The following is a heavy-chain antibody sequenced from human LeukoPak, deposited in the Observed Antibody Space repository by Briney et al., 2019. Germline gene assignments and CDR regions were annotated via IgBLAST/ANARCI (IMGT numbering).Heavy chain of an antibody. CDR3: ARGLDDYGGQGWYFDL. Sequence: SETLSLTCTVSGGSISSGDYYWSWIRQPPGKGLEWIGYIYYSGSTYYNPSLKSRVTISVDTSKNQFSLKLSSVTAADTAVYYCARGLDDYGGQGWYFDLWGRGTLVTVSS. D-gene: IGHD4-23*01. J-gene: IGHJ2*01. V-gene: IGHV4-30-4*01. CDR2: IYYSGST. CDR1: GGSISSGDYY.